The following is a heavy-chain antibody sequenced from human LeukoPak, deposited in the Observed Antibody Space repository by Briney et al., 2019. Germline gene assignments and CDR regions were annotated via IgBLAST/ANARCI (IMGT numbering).Heavy chain of an antibody. D-gene: IGHD1-26*01. CDR3: ARDHGGSYDY. CDR2: INHSGST. Sequence: SETLSLTCAVYGGSFSGYYWSWIRQPPGKGLEWIGEINHSGSTNYNPSLKSRVTISVDTSKNQFSLKLSSVTAADTAAYYCARDHGGSYDYWGQGTLVTVSS. J-gene: IGHJ4*02. V-gene: IGHV4-34*01. CDR1: GGSFSGYY.